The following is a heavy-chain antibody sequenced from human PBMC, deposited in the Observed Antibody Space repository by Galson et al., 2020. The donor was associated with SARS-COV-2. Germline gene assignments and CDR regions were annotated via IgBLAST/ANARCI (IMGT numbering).Heavy chain of an antibody. CDR2: INPSLCSV. V-gene: IGHV1-2*02. Sequence: ASVKVSCKASGYRFTGYYIHWVRQAPGQGPQYMGWINPSLCSVGHGQKLQDRVNMASDMSISTAYMELSSLRFDDTAVYYCARGLSGGWPSYHFYGMDVWGQGTTVTVSS. D-gene: IGHD6-19*01. CDR1: GYRFTGYY. CDR3: ARGLSGGWPSYHFYGMDV. J-gene: IGHJ6*02.